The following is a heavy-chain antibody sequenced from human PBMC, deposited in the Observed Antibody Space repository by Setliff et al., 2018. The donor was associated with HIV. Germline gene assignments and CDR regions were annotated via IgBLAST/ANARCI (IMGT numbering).Heavy chain of an antibody. Sequence: ASVKVSCKASGYTFTNFLMYWVRQAPGQRLECMGWINADSGNTKYSQRFQGRITISRDTSASTAYMELRSRGSEDTAVYFCARERASGKPPLLNWYFDLWGRGTLVTVSS. CDR3: ARERASGKPPLLNWYFDL. CDR1: GYTFTNFL. V-gene: IGHV1-3*01. J-gene: IGHJ2*01. D-gene: IGHD5-12*01. CDR2: INADSGNT.